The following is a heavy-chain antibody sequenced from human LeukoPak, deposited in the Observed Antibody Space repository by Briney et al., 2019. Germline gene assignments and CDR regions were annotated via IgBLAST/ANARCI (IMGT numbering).Heavy chain of an antibody. Sequence: GASVKVSCKASGGTFSSYAISWVRQAPGQGLEWMGGIIPIFGTANYAQKFQGRVTIIADESTSTAYMELSSLRSEDTAVYYCARERWESPYYYYGLDVWGQGTTVTVSS. J-gene: IGHJ6*02. CDR3: ARERWESPYYYYGLDV. V-gene: IGHV1-69*13. D-gene: IGHD1-26*01. CDR1: GGTFSSYA. CDR2: IIPIFGTA.